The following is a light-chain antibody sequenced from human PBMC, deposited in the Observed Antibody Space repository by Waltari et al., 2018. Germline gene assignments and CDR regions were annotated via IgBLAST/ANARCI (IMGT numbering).Light chain of an antibody. CDR3: SSYAGSNNWV. CDR1: SRDVGGYNY. CDR2: EVS. V-gene: IGLV2-8*01. Sequence: QSALTQPPSASGSPGQSVPISCTGTSRDVGGYNYVSWYQQHPGKAPKLMIFEVSKRPSGVPDRFSGSKSGNTASLTVSGLQADDEAHYYCSSYAGSNNWVFGGGTKLTVL. J-gene: IGLJ3*02.